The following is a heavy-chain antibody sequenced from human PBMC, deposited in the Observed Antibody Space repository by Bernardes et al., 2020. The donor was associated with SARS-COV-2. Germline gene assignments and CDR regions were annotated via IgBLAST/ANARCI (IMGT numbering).Heavy chain of an antibody. CDR1: GFTFRNYA. CDR3: VKGSVAVAGVDY. D-gene: IGHD6-19*01. CDR2: ISINGDHT. Sequence: GGSLRLSCSASGFTFRNYAMHWVRQAPGKGLEYVSSISINGDHTFYVDSVKGRFIISRDDSNDMLYLQMSSLRVEDTAIYFCVKGSVAVAGVDYWGQGTLVTVSS. V-gene: IGHV3-64D*06. J-gene: IGHJ4*02.